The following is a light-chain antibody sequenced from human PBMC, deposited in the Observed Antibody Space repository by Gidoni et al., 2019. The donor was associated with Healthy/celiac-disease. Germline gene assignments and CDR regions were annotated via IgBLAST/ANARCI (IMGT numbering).Light chain of an antibody. J-gene: IGLJ3*02. V-gene: IGLV2-14*01. CDR2: EVS. CDR3: SSVTSSSTWV. Sequence: QSALTQPASVSGSPGQSITISCTGSSSDFGSYNRVSWYQQTTGTAPKLMISEVSNRPSGVSNRFSGSKAGNTASLTSAGRQAEDEADYYCSSVTSSSTWVFGGGTKLTVL. CDR1: SSDFGSYNR.